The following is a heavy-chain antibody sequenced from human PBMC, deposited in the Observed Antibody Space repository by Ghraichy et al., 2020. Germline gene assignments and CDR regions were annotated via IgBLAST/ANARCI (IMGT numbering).Heavy chain of an antibody. V-gene: IGHV3-30-3*01. J-gene: IGHJ6*02. CDR3: ARDAQACEGAVSCGMDV. Sequence: LSLTCASSEFAFRDYSMHWVRQAPGKGREWVAAVSYDGYTQYYADSVKGRFTISRDNSINMMYLQVNGLRPEDTAKYYCARDAQACEGAVSCGMDVWGQGTTVTVSS. D-gene: IGHD4/OR15-4a*01. CDR2: VSYDGYTQ. CDR1: EFAFRDYS.